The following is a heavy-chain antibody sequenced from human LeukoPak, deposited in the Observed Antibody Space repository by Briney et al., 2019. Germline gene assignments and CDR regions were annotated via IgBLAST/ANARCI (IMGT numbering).Heavy chain of an antibody. D-gene: IGHD3-16*01. CDR3: ARDYDLGGFDP. J-gene: IGHJ5*02. CDR1: GYTFTGYY. V-gene: IGHV1-2*06. Sequence: ASVRVSCKASGYTFTGYYMHWVRQAPGQGLEWMGRINPNSGGTNYAQKFQGRVTMTRDTSISTAYMELSRLRSDDTAVYYCARDYDLGGFDPWGQGTLVTVSS. CDR2: INPNSGGT.